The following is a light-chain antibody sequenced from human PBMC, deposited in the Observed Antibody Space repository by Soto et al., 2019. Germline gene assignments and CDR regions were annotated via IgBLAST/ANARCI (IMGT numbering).Light chain of an antibody. CDR2: DVS. J-gene: IGLJ2*01. CDR1: SSDVGGYNY. CDR3: SSYTSSSTYVV. Sequence: ALTQPASVSGSPGQSITISCTGTSSDVGGYNYVSWYQQHPGKAPKLMIYDVSNRPSGVSNRFSGSKSGNTASLTISGLQAEDEADYYCSSYTSSSTYVVFGGGTKVTVL. V-gene: IGLV2-14*01.